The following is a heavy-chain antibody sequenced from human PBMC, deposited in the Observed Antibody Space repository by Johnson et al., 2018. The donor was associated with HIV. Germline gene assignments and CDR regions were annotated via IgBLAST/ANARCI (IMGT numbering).Heavy chain of an antibody. V-gene: IGHV3-30*04. Sequence: QVQLVESGGGVVQPGRSLRLSCAASGFTFSTYTLHWVRLAPGKGLEWVAVISYDGSNKYYADSVKGRFTISRDNSKNTLYLQMNSLRAEDTAVYYCARDLAALDAFDIWGQGTMVTVSS. D-gene: IGHD6-6*01. CDR2: ISYDGSNK. CDR3: ARDLAALDAFDI. CDR1: GFTFSTYT. J-gene: IGHJ3*02.